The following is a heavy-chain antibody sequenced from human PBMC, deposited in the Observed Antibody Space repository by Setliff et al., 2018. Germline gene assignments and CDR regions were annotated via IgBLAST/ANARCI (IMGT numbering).Heavy chain of an antibody. J-gene: IGHJ4*02. D-gene: IGHD2-15*01. CDR2: ITGNGGST. Sequence: PGGSLRLSCAASGFTFSTYRMHWVRQAPGKGLEWVSSITGNGGSTFYADSVKGRFTISRDNANNSMSLQMNSLRAEDSGVYYCTRALAEGSPAYWGQGTLVTVSS. CDR3: TRALAEGSPAY. CDR1: GFTFSTYR. V-gene: IGHV3-21*01.